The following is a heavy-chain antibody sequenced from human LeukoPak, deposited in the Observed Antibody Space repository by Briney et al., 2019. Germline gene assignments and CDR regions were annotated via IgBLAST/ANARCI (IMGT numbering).Heavy chain of an antibody. Sequence: PGGSLRLSCAASGFTFSNYWMSWVRQAPGKGLEWVANIDQDGSEKYYVDSVKGRFTISRDNAKNSLYLQMNSLRAEDTAVYYCARGDFWSGDYWGQGTLVTVSS. CDR2: IDQDGSEK. CDR3: ARGDFWSGDY. V-gene: IGHV3-7*01. D-gene: IGHD3-3*01. J-gene: IGHJ4*02. CDR1: GFTFSNYW.